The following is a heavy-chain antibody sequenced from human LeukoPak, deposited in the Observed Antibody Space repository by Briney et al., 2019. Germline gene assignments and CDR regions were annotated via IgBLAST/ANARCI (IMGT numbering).Heavy chain of an antibody. V-gene: IGHV3-48*03. D-gene: IGHD6-13*01. J-gene: IGHJ4*02. Sequence: GGSLRLSCAASGFTFSSYEMNWVRPAPGKGLEWGSYISSSGSTIYYADSVKGRFTISRDNFKNTLYLQMNSLRAEDTAVYYCANGAAAGTPTIGDYWGQGTLVTVS. CDR1: GFTFSSYE. CDR2: ISSSGSTI. CDR3: ANGAAAGTPTIGDY.